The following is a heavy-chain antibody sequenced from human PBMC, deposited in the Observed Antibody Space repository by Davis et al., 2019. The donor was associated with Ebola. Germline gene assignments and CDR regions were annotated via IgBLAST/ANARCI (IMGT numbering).Heavy chain of an antibody. Sequence: ASVKVSCKASGYTFTGYYMHWVRQAPGQGLEWMGWISAYNGNTNYAQKLQGRVTMTTDTSTSTAYMELSSLRSEDTAVYYCARGYGDFYYYGMDVWGQGTTVTVSS. D-gene: IGHD4-17*01. CDR1: GYTFTGYY. V-gene: IGHV1-18*04. CDR2: ISAYNGNT. J-gene: IGHJ6*02. CDR3: ARGYGDFYYYGMDV.